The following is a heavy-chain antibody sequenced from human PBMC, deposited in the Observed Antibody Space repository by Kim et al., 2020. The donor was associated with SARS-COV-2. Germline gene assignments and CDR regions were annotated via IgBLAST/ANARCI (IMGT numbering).Heavy chain of an antibody. J-gene: IGHJ6*02. D-gene: IGHD2-21*01. CDR2: ISRSGDAT. CDR1: GFTFNTYA. V-gene: IGHV3-23*01. CDR3: ASLTNCGTITCRQYGVDV. Sequence: GGSLRLSCAASGFTFNTYAMNWVRQTPGKGLEWLSIISRSGDATYYADSVRGRFTISRDNPKNTLYLQMNSLRAEDTAVYFCASLTNCGTITCRQYGVDVWGQGTTVTVTS.